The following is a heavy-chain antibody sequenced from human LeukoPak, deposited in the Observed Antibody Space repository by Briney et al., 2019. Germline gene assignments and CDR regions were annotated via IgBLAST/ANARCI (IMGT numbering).Heavy chain of an antibody. CDR2: IKQDGSEK. CDR1: GFTFSSYW. Sequence: PGGSLRLSCAASGFTFSSYWMSWVRQAPGKGLEWVANIKQDGSEKYYVDSVKGRFTISRDNAKNSLYLQLNSLRAEDTALYYCARNFVPPIQLRSNGFYYGMDVWGQGPRSPSP. J-gene: IGHJ6*02. CDR3: ARNFVPPIQLRSNGFYYGMDV. D-gene: IGHD5-18*01. V-gene: IGHV3-7*01.